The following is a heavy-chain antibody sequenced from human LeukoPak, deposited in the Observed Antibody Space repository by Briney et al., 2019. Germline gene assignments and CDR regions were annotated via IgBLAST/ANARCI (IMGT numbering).Heavy chain of an antibody. D-gene: IGHD3-3*01. Sequence: PSETLSLTCAVYGGSFSSYYWSWIRQPPGKGLEWIGEINHSGSTNYNPSLKSRVTISVDTSKNQFSLKLSSVTAADTAVYYCARGHDFWSGYSLDYWGQGTLVTVSS. CDR2: INHSGST. CDR3: ARGHDFWSGYSLDY. V-gene: IGHV4-34*01. CDR1: GGSFSSYY. J-gene: IGHJ4*02.